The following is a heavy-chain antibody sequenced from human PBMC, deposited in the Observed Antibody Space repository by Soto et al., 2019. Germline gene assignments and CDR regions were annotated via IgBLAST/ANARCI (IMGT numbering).Heavy chain of an antibody. V-gene: IGHV2-5*02. Sequence: GLDLEWLALIYWDDDKIYSPSLESSLTITKDTSKNQVVLTVTNMDPDDTATYYCAHRQPLKSFDYWGQGTLVIVSS. D-gene: IGHD3-9*01. CDR3: AHRQPLKSFDY. CDR2: IYWDDDK. J-gene: IGHJ4*02.